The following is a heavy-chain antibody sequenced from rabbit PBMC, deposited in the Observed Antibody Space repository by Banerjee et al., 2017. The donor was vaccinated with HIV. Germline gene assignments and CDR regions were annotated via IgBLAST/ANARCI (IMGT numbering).Heavy chain of an antibody. CDR3: ARNYVNVFDP. D-gene: IGHD1-1*01. Sequence: LVKPGGTLTLTCTASGFSFSSIYWICWVRQAPGKGLEWIACIDTGDGDTYYANWAKGRFTISKTSSTTVTLQMTSLTAADTATYFCARNYVNVFDPWGPGTLVTVS. J-gene: IGHJ2*01. CDR1: GFSFSSIYW. CDR2: IDTGDGDT. V-gene: IGHV1S45*01.